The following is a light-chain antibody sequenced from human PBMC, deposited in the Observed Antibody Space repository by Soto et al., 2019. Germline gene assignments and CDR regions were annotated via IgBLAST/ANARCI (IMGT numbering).Light chain of an antibody. CDR2: VNT. CDR1: SSNIGADFG. Sequence: QSVLTQPPSVSGAPGQTITISCTGSSSNIGADFGVHWYQQLPGAAPKLVIFVNTNRPSGVPDRFSGSKSGTSASLAITGLQAEDEADYYCQSCDRSLSGWVFGTGTKLTVL. CDR3: QSCDRSLSGWV. V-gene: IGLV1-40*01. J-gene: IGLJ3*02.